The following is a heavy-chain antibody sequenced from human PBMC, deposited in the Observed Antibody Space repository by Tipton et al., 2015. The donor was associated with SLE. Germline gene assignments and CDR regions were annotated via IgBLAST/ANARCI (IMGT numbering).Heavy chain of an antibody. J-gene: IGHJ6*03. CDR2: INSDGSST. CDR1: GFTFSSYW. CDR3: ARHPVPVYYYYYMDV. V-gene: IGHV3-74*01. Sequence: SLRLSCAASGFTFSSYWMHWVRQAPGKGLVWASRINSDGSSTSYADSVKGRFTISRDNAKNTLYLQMNSLRAEDTAVYYCARHPVPVYYYYYMDVWGKGTTVTVSS. D-gene: IGHD2-2*01.